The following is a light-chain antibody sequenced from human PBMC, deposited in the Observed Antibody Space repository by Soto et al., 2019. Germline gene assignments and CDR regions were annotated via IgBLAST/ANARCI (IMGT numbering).Light chain of an antibody. CDR3: QQSDSLPIT. V-gene: IGKV1-33*01. CDR2: DAS. CDR1: QDISNY. Sequence: DIQMTQSPSSLSASVGDRVTITCRASQDISNYLNWYQQRPGKAPKLLIYDASNLERGVPSRFSGTRSGTHFTFAITSLQPLVVATYYCQQSDSLPITFCQGTRLEIK. J-gene: IGKJ5*01.